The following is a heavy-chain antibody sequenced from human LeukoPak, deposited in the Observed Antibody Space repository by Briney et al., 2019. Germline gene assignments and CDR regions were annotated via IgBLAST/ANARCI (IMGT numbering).Heavy chain of an antibody. CDR2: ISNSGSYI. J-gene: IGHJ4*02. CDR3: ARVGSRGFY. D-gene: IGHD6-19*01. V-gene: IGHV3-21*01. CDR1: GFTVSSDY. Sequence: NPGGSLRLSCAASGFTVSSDYMSWVRQAPGKGLEWVSSISNSGSYIYYADSVKGRFTISRDNAKNSLDLQMNSLRAEDTAVYYCARVGSRGFYWGQGTLVTVSS.